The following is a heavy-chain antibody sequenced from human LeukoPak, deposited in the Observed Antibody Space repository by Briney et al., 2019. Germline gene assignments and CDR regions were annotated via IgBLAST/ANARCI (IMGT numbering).Heavy chain of an antibody. D-gene: IGHD3-10*02. CDR1: GFTFSAYA. CDR3: AGDLDYYVAMDV. J-gene: IGHJ6*02. Sequence: GGSLRLSCEASGFTFSAYAMTWVRQAPGQGLEWVSSIGSDNKPHYSESVKGRFAISRDNSKSMLFLQMISLRAEDTALYYCAGDLDYYVAMDVWGQGTTVTVSS. V-gene: IGHV3-23*05. CDR2: IGSDNKP.